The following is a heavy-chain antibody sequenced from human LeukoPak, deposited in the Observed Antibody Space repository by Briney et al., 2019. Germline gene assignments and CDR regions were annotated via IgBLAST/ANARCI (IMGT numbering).Heavy chain of an antibody. D-gene: IGHD2-2*01. CDR1: GYTFTGYY. J-gene: IGHJ4*02. V-gene: IGHV1-2*02. Sequence: GASVKVSCKASGYTFTGYYMHWVRQAPGQGLGWMGWINPNSGGTNYAQKFRGRVTMTRDTSISTAYMELSTLRSDDTAVSYCARGLVPAAWYYFDYWGQGTLVTVSS. CDR3: ARGLVPAAWYYFDY. CDR2: INPNSGGT.